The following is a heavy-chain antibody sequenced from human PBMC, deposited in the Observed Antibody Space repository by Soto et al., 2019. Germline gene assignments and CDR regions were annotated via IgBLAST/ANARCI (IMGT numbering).Heavy chain of an antibody. CDR2: IYYSGST. J-gene: IGHJ4*02. CDR3: ARVPDY. CDR1: GGSITSSYY. V-gene: IGHV4-39*07. Sequence: PSETLSLTCTVSGGSITSSYYWGWIRQPPGKGLEWIGSIYYSGSTYYNPSLKSRVTISVDRSKNQFSLKLSSVTAADTAVYYFARVPDYWGQGTLVTVSS.